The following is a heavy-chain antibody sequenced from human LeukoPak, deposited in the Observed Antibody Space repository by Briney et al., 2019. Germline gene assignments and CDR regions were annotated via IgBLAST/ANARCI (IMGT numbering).Heavy chain of an antibody. Sequence: ASVKVSCKASGYTFTGYYMHWLRQAPGQGLEWMGRINPNSGGTNYAQKFQGRVTMTRDTSISTAYMELSRLRSDDTAVYYCARDANYYGSGSPTASGVWGQGTTVTVSS. CDR1: GYTFTGYY. CDR3: ARDANYYGSGSPTASGV. J-gene: IGHJ6*02. D-gene: IGHD3-10*01. V-gene: IGHV1-2*06. CDR2: INPNSGGT.